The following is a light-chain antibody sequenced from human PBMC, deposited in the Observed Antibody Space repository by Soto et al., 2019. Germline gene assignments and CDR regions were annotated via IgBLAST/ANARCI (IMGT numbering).Light chain of an antibody. CDR1: ISDVGGYNY. Sequence: QCALTQPPSSSGSPGQSVTISCTGTISDVGGYNYVSWYQQHPGKAPKLMIYEVSQRPSGVPDRFSGSKSGNTASLTVSGLQAEDEADYYCNSYAGSNNVFGTGTKVTVL. V-gene: IGLV2-8*01. J-gene: IGLJ1*01. CDR3: NSYAGSNNV. CDR2: EVS.